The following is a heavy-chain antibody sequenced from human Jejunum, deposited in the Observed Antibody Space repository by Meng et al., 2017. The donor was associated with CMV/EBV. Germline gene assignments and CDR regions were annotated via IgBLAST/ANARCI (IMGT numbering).Heavy chain of an antibody. CDR3: ARGRSTWSSYYAGTLDY. D-gene: IGHD2-2*01. CDR2: VSPTESI. Sequence: SIRNDHWWSWVRQAPGKGLEWIGDVSPTESIHYNPSLKSRVTISGDRSKNQFSLKLNSVTAADTAVYYCARGRSTWSSYYAGTLDYWGQGTLVTVSS. J-gene: IGHJ4*02. V-gene: IGHV4-4*02. CDR1: SIRNDHW.